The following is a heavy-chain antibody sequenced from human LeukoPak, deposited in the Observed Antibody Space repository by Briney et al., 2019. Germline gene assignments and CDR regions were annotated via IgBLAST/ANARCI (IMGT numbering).Heavy chain of an antibody. J-gene: IGHJ4*02. Sequence: SETLSLTCTVSGGSISSYYWSWIRQPPGKGLECIGYIYYSRSTNYNPSLKSRVTISVDTSKNQFSLKLSSVTAADTAVYYCARVDPDSSSTLEVFDYWGQGTLVTVSS. V-gene: IGHV4-59*01. D-gene: IGHD6-6*01. CDR2: IYYSRST. CDR1: GGSISSYY. CDR3: ARVDPDSSSTLEVFDY.